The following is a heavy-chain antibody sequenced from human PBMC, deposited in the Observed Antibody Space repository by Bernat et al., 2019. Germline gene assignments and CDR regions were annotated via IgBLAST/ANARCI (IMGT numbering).Heavy chain of an antibody. Sequence: QVQLVESGGGVVQPGRSLRLSCAASGFTFSSYGMHWVRQAPGKGLEWVAGISYDGSNKYYADSVKGRFTISRDNSKNTLYLQMNSLRAEDTAVYYCAILLGTGTTRRDAFDIWGQGTMVTVSS. D-gene: IGHD1-7*01. J-gene: IGHJ3*02. CDR3: AILLGTGTTRRDAFDI. CDR1: GFTFSSYG. V-gene: IGHV3-30*03. CDR2: ISYDGSNK.